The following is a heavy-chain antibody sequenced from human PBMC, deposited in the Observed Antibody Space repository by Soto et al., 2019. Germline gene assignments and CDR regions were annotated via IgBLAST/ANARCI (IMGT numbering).Heavy chain of an antibody. V-gene: IGHV4-31*03. CDR1: GGSISSGGYY. J-gene: IGHJ3*02. CDR3: ARAISVLVPAATMGAAFDI. Sequence: QVQLQESGPGLVKPSQTLSLTCTVSGGSISSGGYYWSWIRQHPGKGLEWIGYIYYSGSTYYNPSLKSRVTITVDTAKNQFSLKLSSVTAADTAVYYCARAISVLVPAATMGAAFDIWGQGTMVTVSS. D-gene: IGHD2-2*01. CDR2: IYYSGST.